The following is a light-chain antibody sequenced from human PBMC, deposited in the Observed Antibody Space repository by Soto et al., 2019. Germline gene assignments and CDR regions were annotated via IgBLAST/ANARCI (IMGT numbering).Light chain of an antibody. CDR1: QSVTTY. CDR2: DAS. J-gene: IGKJ4*01. Sequence: EIVLTQSPATLSLSPGERATLSCRASQSVTTYLAWYQQKPGQAPRLLIYDASSRATGIPARFSGSGSGTDFTLTISSLDPEDFAFYYCLQRSNWPPLLSFGGGTKVEIK. CDR3: LQRSNWPPLLS. V-gene: IGKV3-11*01.